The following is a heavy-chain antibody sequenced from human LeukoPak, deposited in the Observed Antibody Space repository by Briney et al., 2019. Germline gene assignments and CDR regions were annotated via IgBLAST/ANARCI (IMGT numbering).Heavy chain of an antibody. Sequence: GGSLTLSCAASGFTFSYHWMTWVRQAPGKGLEWVANIKNDGTVKNYVDSVKGRFTISRDNAKNSLYLQMNSLRAEDTGVYYCAKDSYSNGDYWGQGVLVTVSS. CDR2: IKNDGTVK. CDR3: AKDSYSNGDY. D-gene: IGHD5-18*01. CDR1: GFTFSYHW. V-gene: IGHV3-7*01. J-gene: IGHJ4*02.